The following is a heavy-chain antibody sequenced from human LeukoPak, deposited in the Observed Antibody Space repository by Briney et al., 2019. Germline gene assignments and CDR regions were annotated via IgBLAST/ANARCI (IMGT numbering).Heavy chain of an antibody. CDR3: ARDIAVAGIGWFDP. CDR2: IYYSGST. J-gene: IGHJ5*02. CDR1: GGSVSSYY. V-gene: IGHV4-59*02. Sequence: SETLSLTCTVSGGSVSSYYWSWIRQPPGKGLEWIGYIYYSGSTNYNPSLKSRVTISVDTSKNQFSLKLSSVTAADTAVYYCARDIAVAGIGWFDPWGQGTLVTVSS. D-gene: IGHD6-19*01.